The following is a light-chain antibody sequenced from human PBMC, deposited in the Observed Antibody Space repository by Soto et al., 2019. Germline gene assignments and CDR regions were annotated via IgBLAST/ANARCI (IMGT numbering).Light chain of an antibody. CDR3: QSYNDWPFA. V-gene: IGKV3-15*01. CDR2: GFS. CDR1: ESLFGF. J-gene: IGKJ2*01. Sequence: DIVLTQSPDTLSVSPGDRVTLSCRASESLFGFFAWYQQKPGQAPRLLMYGFSTRATGVPARFSGGGSATDFTLTISSLQPEDSAFYFCQSYNDWPFASGLGTRLEI.